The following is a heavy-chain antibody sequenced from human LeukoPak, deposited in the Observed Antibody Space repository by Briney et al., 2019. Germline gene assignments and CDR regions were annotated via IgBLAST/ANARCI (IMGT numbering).Heavy chain of an antibody. J-gene: IGHJ6*02. Sequence: SETLSLTCTVSGGSMSGYFWSWIRQPPGKGLEWIGYIYYSGSTNYNPSLKSRVTISVDTSKNQFSLKLSSVTAADTAVYYCAKNYWYYYGMDVWGQGTTVTVSS. V-gene: IGHV4-59*12. CDR1: GGSMSGYF. CDR3: AKNYWYYYGMDV. D-gene: IGHD2-15*01. CDR2: IYYSGST.